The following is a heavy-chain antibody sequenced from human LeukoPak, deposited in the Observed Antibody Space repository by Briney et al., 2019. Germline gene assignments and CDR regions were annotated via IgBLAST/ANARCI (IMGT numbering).Heavy chain of an antibody. J-gene: IGHJ4*02. D-gene: IGHD6-19*01. CDR1: GLTFSVVG. CDR2: ITGNGGST. CDR3: AKRSCSGTTCYPLDY. V-gene: IGHV3-23*01. Sequence: QPGGSLRLSCAASGLTFSVVGMHWARQAPGKGLEWVSAITGNGGSTYYADSVKGRFTISRDNSKSTLYLQMNRLRAEDTAIYYCAKRSCSGTTCYPLDYWGQGTLVTVSS.